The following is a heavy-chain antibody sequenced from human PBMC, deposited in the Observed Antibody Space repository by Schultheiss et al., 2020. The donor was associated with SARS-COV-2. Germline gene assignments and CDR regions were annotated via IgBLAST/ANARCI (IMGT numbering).Heavy chain of an antibody. V-gene: IGHV1-2*02. CDR1: GYTFTGYY. CDR2: INPNSGGT. Sequence: ASVKVSCKASGYTFTGYYMHWVRQAPGQGLEWMGWINPNSGGTNYAQKFQGRVTMTRDTSISTAYMELSRLRSDDTAVYYCARMEGARKVRGDYWGQGTLVTVSS. J-gene: IGHJ4*02. CDR3: ARMEGARKVRGDY. D-gene: IGHD4/OR15-4a*01.